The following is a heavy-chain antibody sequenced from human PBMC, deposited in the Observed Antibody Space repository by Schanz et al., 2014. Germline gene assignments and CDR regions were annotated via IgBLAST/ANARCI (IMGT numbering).Heavy chain of an antibody. D-gene: IGHD6-13*01. CDR3: ARDLIAAAESWFDP. Sequence: QVQLVQSGPEVKKPGASVKVSCQASGYTLKDHAIHWVRQAPGQSLEWLGWINPANGNTHYSPRLKGRVAISSDTAASTVYLHFSSLKSDDTAVYYCARDLIAAAESWFDPWGQGTPITVSS. V-gene: IGHV1-3*01. CDR1: GYTLKDHA. J-gene: IGHJ5*02. CDR2: INPANGNT.